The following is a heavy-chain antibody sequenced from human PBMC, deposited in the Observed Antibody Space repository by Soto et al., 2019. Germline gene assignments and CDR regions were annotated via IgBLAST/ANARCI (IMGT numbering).Heavy chain of an antibody. Sequence: SETLSLTCTVSGDSISSYYWNWIRQPAGKGLEWIGRIDASGNSNYNPSIKSRVTMSVDTSKKQFSLKVTSVTAADTAVYYCARYSSNWFQTEGMDAWGQGTTVTVSS. V-gene: IGHV4-4*07. D-gene: IGHD6-13*01. CDR2: IDASGNS. CDR1: GDSISSYY. CDR3: ARYSSNWFQTEGMDA. J-gene: IGHJ6*02.